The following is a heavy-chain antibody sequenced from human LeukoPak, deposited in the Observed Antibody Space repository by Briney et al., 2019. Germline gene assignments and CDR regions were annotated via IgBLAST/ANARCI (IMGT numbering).Heavy chain of an antibody. D-gene: IGHD3-22*01. J-gene: IGHJ4*02. V-gene: IGHV4-39*07. CDR1: GGSISSSSYY. CDR2: IYYSGST. CDR3: ASSRRNYYDSSGYYYPFDY. Sequence: SETLSLTCTVSGGSISSSSYYWGWIRQPPGKGLEWIGSIYYSGSTYYNPSLKSRVTISVDTSKNQFSLKLSSVTAADTAVYYCASSRRNYYDSSGYYYPFDYWGQGTLVTVSS.